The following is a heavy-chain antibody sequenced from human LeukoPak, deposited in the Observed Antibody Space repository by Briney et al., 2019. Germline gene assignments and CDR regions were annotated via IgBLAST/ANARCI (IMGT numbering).Heavy chain of an antibody. D-gene: IGHD4-17*01. Sequence: PGGSLRLSYEASGFIFSTYWMHWVRQVPGKGLEWVSRINSGGSSTNYADSVKGRFTISRDNAKNTLFLQMNSLRAEDTAVYYCARGPLTTWDYYYYYMDVWGKGTTVTVSS. CDR1: GFIFSTYW. J-gene: IGHJ6*03. V-gene: IGHV3-74*01. CDR2: INSGGSST. CDR3: ARGPLTTWDYYYYYMDV.